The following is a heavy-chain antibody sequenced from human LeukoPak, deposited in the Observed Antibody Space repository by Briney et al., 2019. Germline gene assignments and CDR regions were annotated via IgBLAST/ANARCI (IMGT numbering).Heavy chain of an antibody. J-gene: IGHJ4*02. Sequence: PGGSLRLSCAASGFTFSSYSMNWVRQAPGKGLEWVSSISSSSSYIYYADSVKGRFTISRDNAKNSLYLQMNSLRAEDTAVYYCARGEGHDDILTGYYACLDYWGQGTLVTVSS. V-gene: IGHV3-21*01. CDR1: GFTFSSYS. CDR3: ARGEGHDDILTGYYACLDY. CDR2: ISSSSSYI. D-gene: IGHD3-9*01.